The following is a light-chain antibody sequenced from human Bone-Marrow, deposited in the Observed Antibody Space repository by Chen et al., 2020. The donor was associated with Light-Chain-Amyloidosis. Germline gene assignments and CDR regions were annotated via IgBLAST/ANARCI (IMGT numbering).Light chain of an antibody. Sequence: SALTQPASVSGSPGQAITISCTGTSSDGGGANHVSWYQQHPDKAPKLMIYEVTNRPSWVPDRFSGSKSDNTASLTISGLQTEDEADYFCSSYTITNTLVFGSGTRVTVL. CDR2: EVT. CDR1: SSDGGGANH. J-gene: IGLJ1*01. CDR3: SSYTITNTLV. V-gene: IGLV2-14*01.